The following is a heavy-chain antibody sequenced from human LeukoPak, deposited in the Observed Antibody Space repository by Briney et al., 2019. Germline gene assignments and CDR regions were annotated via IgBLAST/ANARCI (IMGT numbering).Heavy chain of an antibody. V-gene: IGHV3-7*01. J-gene: IGHJ4*02. CDR1: GFTFSSDW. D-gene: IGHD1-26*01. Sequence: PGGSLRLSCAASGFTFSSDWMIWVRQAPGKGLEWVANIKPDEGEKYYVDSVKGRFTVSRDNARNSLYLQMSSLRAEDTAVYYCATSVGATTLLDYWGQGTLVTVSS. CDR2: IKPDEGEK. CDR3: ATSVGATTLLDY.